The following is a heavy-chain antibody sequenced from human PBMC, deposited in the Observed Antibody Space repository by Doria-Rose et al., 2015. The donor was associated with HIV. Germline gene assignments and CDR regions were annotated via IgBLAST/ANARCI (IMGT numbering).Heavy chain of an antibody. J-gene: IGHJ4*02. D-gene: IGHD1-26*01. CDR1: GGSLSSGGSY. Sequence: TVSGGSLSSGGSYWTWIRQHPGKGLEWIGYIYYSGSTYYNPSLKSRVTISVDTSKNQFSLKLSSVTAADTAVYYCARDSGSYNFDYWGQGTLVTVSS. CDR3: ARDSGSYNFDY. CDR2: IYYSGST. V-gene: IGHV4-31*03.